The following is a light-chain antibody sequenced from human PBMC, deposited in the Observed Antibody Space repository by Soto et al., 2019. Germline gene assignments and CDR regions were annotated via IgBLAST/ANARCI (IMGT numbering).Light chain of an antibody. CDR1: NVGSRS. CDR3: QVWEATGDQVV. V-gene: IGLV3-21*01. CDR2: YDS. J-gene: IGLJ2*01. Sequence: SYELTQPPSVSVAPGETARIYCGGNNVGSRSVHWYQQKPGQAPFLVIYYDSDRPSGIPERFSGSNSGNTATLIISRVEAGDEADYYCQVWEATGDQVVFGAGTKVTVL.